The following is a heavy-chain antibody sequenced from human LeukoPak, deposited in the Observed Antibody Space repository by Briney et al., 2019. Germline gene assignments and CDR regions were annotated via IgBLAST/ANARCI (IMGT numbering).Heavy chain of an antibody. CDR2: MNPNSGNT. V-gene: IGHV1-8*01. J-gene: IGHJ4*02. CDR1: GYTFTRFD. D-gene: IGHD2/OR15-2a*01. Sequence: ASVKVSCKASGYTFTRFDIHWVRQATGQGLEWMGWMNPNSGNTGYAQKFQGRLIMTRSTSISTAYMEMSSLRSDDTAVYYCARASFPPGDNYWGQGTLVTVSS. CDR3: ARASFPPGDNY.